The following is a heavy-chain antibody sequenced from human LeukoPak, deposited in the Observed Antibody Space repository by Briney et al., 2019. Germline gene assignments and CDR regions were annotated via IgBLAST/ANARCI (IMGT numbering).Heavy chain of an antibody. CDR1: GFTFSSYS. D-gene: IGHD2-8*01. CDR2: INGEGSST. J-gene: IGHJ4*02. V-gene: IGHV3-74*01. Sequence: PGGSLRLSCAASGFTFSSYSMNWVRQAPGKGLEWISGINGEGSSTYYADSVKGRFTISRDNAKTTVHLQMNSLRDEDTAVYYCAGVFDYWGQGSLVTVSS. CDR3: AGVFDY.